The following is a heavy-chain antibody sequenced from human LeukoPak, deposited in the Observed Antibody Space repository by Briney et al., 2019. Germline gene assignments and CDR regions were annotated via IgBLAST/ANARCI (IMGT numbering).Heavy chain of an antibody. Sequence: KPSETLSFTGTVPGGPISSYNWSWIRQPPGKGLEWIGYFSYSGSTNYNPSLKSRVTISVDTSKNQFSLKLSSVTAADTAVYYCARHLDFYHSSGYYYYYGMDVWGQGTTVTVSS. CDR3: ARHLDFYHSSGYYYYYGMDV. CDR2: FSYSGST. CDR1: GGPISSYN. V-gene: IGHV4-59*08. J-gene: IGHJ6*02. D-gene: IGHD3-22*01.